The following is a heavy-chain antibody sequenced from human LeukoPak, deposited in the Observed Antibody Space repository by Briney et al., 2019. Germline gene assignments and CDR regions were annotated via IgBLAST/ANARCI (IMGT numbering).Heavy chain of an antibody. CDR3: ARHGSVSSGALV. J-gene: IGHJ4*02. CDR2: IFYSGST. CDR1: GGSISSYY. V-gene: IGHV4-59*08. Sequence: SETLSLTCTVSGGSISSYYWSWIRQPPGKGLEWIGYIFYSGSTNYNPSLKSRVTISVDTSKNQFSLELSSVTAADTAVYYCARHGSVSSGALVWGQGTLVTVSS. D-gene: IGHD3-22*01.